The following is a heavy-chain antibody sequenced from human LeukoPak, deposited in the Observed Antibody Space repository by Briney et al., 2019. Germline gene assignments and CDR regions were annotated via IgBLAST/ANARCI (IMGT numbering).Heavy chain of an antibody. V-gene: IGHV4-59*01. CDR2: IYYSGST. CDR1: GGSISSYY. CDR3: ARGSNFWSGDQYYFGY. D-gene: IGHD3-3*01. Sequence: KSSETLSLTCTVSGGSISSYYWSWIRQPPGKGLEWIGYIYYSGSTNYNPSLKSRVTISVDTSKNQFSLKLSSVTAADTAVYYCARGSNFWSGDQYYFGYWGQGTLVTVSS. J-gene: IGHJ4*02.